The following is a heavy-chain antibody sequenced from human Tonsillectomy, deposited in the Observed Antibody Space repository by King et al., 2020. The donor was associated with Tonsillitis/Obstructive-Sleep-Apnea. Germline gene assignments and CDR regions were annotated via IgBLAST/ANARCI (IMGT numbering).Heavy chain of an antibody. V-gene: IGHV3-30*18. CDR3: AKDDQLVRSSFFDY. CDR1: GFTFSSYG. D-gene: IGHD6-13*01. CDR2: ISYDGSDK. Sequence: VQLVESGGGVVQPGRSLRLSCAASGFTFSSYGMHWVRQAPGKGLEWVAVISYDGSDKYSAASVKGRFTISSDNSKNKLYLQMNSLRAEDTAVYYCAKDDQLVRSSFFDYWGQRALVTVSS. J-gene: IGHJ4*02.